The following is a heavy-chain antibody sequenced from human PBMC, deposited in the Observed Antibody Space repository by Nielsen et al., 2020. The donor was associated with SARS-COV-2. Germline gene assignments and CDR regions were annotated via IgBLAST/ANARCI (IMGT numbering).Heavy chain of an antibody. J-gene: IGHJ4*02. V-gene: IGHV4-59*12. D-gene: IGHD3-10*01. CDR1: GGSISSYY. CDR2: IYYSGST. Sequence: SETLSLTCTVSGGSISSYYWSWIRQPPGQGLEWIGYIYYSGSTNYNPSLKSRVTISVDTSKNQFSLKLSSVTAADTAVYYCARKEGLLWFGELSWGQGTLVTVSS. CDR3: ARKEGLLWFGELS.